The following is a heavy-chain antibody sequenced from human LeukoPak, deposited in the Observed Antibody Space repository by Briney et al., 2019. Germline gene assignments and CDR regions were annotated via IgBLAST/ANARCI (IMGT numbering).Heavy chain of an antibody. Sequence: SETLSLACTVSGGSISSSSYYWGWIRQPPGKGLEWIGSIYYSGSTYYNPSLKSRVTISVDTSKNQFSLKLSSVTAADTAVYYCARVLGIVGATGDYWGQGTLVTVSS. CDR3: ARVLGIVGATGDY. CDR2: IYYSGST. D-gene: IGHD1-26*01. CDR1: GGSISSSSYY. J-gene: IGHJ4*02. V-gene: IGHV4-39*07.